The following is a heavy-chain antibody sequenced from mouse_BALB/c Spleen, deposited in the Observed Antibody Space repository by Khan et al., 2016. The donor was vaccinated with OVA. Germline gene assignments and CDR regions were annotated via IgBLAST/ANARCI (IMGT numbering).Heavy chain of an antibody. CDR2: IYPGSGST. Sequence: QVQLQQPGPELVKPGAAVKMSCKASGYTFTDYVISWVKQRTGQGPEWIGEIYPGSGSTYYNEKFKGKATLTADKSSNTAYMQLSSLTSEDSAVYFCARSYDGARFAYWGQGTLVTVSA. CDR3: ARSYDGARFAY. D-gene: IGHD1-1*01. CDR1: GYTFTDYV. J-gene: IGHJ3*01. V-gene: IGHV1-77*01.